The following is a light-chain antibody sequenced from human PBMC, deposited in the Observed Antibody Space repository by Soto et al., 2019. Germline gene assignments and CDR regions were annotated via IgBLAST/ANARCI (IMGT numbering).Light chain of an antibody. CDR2: RAS. V-gene: IGKV1-5*03. J-gene: IGKJ2*01. CDR3: QQYHIFLT. Sequence: DIQMTQSPSTLSASVGXRVTITCRASQNIGAALAWYQQKPGKAPNLLIYRASSLETGVPSRFSGSGSGTDFTLAISGLQPDDFATYYCQQYHIFLTFGQGTKVDIK. CDR1: QNIGAA.